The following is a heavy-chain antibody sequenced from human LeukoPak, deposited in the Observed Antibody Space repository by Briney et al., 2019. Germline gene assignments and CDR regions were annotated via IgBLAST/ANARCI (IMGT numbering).Heavy chain of an antibody. D-gene: IGHD5-24*01. V-gene: IGHV6-1*01. CDR3: ARDLRDGYNTFDY. CDR1: GDSLSSNSAA. J-gene: IGHJ4*02. CDR2: TYYRSKWYN. Sequence: SQTLSLTCALSGDSLSSNSAAWHWIRQSPSRGLEWLGRTYYRSKWYNDYAVSVKSRITINPDTSKNQFSLQLNSVTPEDTAVYYCARDLRDGYNTFDYWGQGTLVTVSS.